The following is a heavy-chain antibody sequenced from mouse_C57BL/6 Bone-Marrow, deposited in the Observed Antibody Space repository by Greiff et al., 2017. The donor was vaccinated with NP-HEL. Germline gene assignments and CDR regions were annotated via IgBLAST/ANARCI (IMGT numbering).Heavy chain of an antibody. D-gene: IGHD1-1*01. CDR1: GFTFNTYA. Sequence: DVMLVGSGGGLVQPKGSLKLSCAASGFTFNTYAMHWVRQAPGKGLEWVARIRSKSSTYATYYADSVKDRFTISRDDSQSMLYLQMNNLKTEDTAMYYCVRVYGSSGSAMDYWGQGTSVTVSS. V-gene: IGHV10-3*01. CDR2: IRSKSSTYAT. CDR3: VRVYGSSGSAMDY. J-gene: IGHJ4*01.